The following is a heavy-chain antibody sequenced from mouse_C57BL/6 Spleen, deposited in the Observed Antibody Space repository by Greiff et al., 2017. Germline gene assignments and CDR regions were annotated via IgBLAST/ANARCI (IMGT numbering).Heavy chain of an antibody. Sequence: VQLQQSGPELVKPGASVKISCKASGYTFTDYYMNWVKQSHGKSLEWIGDSNPNNGGTSYNQKFKGKATLTVDKSSSTAYMELRSLTSEDSAVYYCARLDYSKKGFAYWGQGTLVTVSA. CDR2: SNPNNGGT. CDR3: ARLDYSKKGFAY. CDR1: GYTFTDYY. J-gene: IGHJ3*01. V-gene: IGHV1-26*01. D-gene: IGHD2-5*01.